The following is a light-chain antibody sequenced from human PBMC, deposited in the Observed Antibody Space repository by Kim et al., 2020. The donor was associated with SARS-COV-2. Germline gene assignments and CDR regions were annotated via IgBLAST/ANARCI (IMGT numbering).Light chain of an antibody. CDR2: DVS. V-gene: IGLV2-11*01. CDR1: SSDVGGYNY. CDR3: CSYAGSPWV. J-gene: IGLJ3*02. Sequence: QSALTQPRSVSGSPGQSVTISCTGTSSDVGGYNYVSWYQQHPGKAPKLMIYDVSKRPSGVPDRFSGSKSGNTASLTISGLQAEDEADYYCCSYAGSPWVFSGGTKVTVL.